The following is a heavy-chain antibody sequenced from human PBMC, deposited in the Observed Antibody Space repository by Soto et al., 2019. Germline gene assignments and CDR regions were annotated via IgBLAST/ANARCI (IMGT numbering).Heavy chain of an antibody. J-gene: IGHJ4*02. D-gene: IGHD1-1*01. Sequence: EVQVVESGGGLVQPGGSLRLSCAASGFTFSLYWMTWIRQAPGKGLEWVANIKGDGSERHYVESVRGRFTVSRDNAKNSLYLQMNSLRAEDTAVYYCVRDLIAGTPSLAYWGQGTLVTVSS. CDR1: GFTFSLYW. CDR2: IKGDGSER. V-gene: IGHV3-7*03. CDR3: VRDLIAGTPSLAY.